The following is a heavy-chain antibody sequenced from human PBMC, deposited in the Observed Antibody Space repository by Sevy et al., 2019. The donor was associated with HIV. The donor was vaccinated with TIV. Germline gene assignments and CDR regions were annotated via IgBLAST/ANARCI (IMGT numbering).Heavy chain of an antibody. Sequence: GGSLRLSCAASGFTFSSYAMHWVRQAPGKGLEWVAVISYDGSNKYYAHSVKGRFTISRDNSKNMLYLQMNSLRAEDTAVYYCARDRPFNDAFDIWGQGTMVTVSS. CDR2: ISYDGSNK. CDR1: GFTFSSYA. J-gene: IGHJ3*02. V-gene: IGHV3-30-3*01. CDR3: ARDRPFNDAFDI.